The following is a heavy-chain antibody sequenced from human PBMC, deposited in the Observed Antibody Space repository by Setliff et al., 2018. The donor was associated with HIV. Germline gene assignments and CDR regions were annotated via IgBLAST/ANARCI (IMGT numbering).Heavy chain of an antibody. J-gene: IGHJ4*02. CDR3: ARGHDYGSNDFFDH. CDR1: GYTFTANS. D-gene: IGHD3-10*01. Sequence: ASVKVSCKASGYTFTANSIHWVRQAPGQGLEWMGVINPTGGNTEYAQKFQGGVTFTRDTSTRTVYMELSSLAYEDTAVYYCARGHDYGSNDFFDHWGQGTLVTVSS. CDR2: INPTGGNT. V-gene: IGHV1-46*01.